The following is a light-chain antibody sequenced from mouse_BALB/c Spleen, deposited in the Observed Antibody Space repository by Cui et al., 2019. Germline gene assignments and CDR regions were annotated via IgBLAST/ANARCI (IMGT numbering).Light chain of an antibody. Sequence: QIVLTQFPAPMSASPGEKVTMTCSASSSVSYMYWYQQKPRSSPKPWIYLTSNLASGVPARFSGSGSGTSYSLTISSMEAEDAATYYCQQWSSNPLTFGAGTKLELK. CDR2: LTS. V-gene: IGKV4-68*01. J-gene: IGKJ5*01. CDR3: QQWSSNPLT. CDR1: SSVSY.